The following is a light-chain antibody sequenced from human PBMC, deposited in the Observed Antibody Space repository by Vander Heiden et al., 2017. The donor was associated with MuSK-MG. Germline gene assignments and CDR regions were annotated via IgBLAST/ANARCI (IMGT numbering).Light chain of an antibody. CDR2: GVS. Sequence: QPALTQPPPVSGSPGQSVTISCIGTSSDVGGNNHVPWYQQLPDEAPKLMIYGVSMRPSGVPGRFSGSKSNNAAPLTISGLQAEDDADYCCCSYASSYTLVFGGGTQLTVL. CDR1: SSDVGGNNH. J-gene: IGLJ2*01. V-gene: IGLV2-11*01. CDR3: CSYASSYTLV.